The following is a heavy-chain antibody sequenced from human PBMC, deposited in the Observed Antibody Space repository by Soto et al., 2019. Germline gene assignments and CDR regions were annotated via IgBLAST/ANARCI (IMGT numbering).Heavy chain of an antibody. V-gene: IGHV1-18*04. J-gene: IGHJ4*02. CDR1: GYTFTNYG. CDR3: ARDYKNLVDFHFDH. CDR2: ISTYNGDT. Sequence: ASVKFSCKASGYTFTNYGFIWLRQAPGQGLEWMAWISTYNGDTYYAQKFQGRVSLTTDTSTTTAYMELRSLRSDDTAVYYCARDYKNLVDFHFDHWGQGTLVTVSS. D-gene: IGHD2-15*01.